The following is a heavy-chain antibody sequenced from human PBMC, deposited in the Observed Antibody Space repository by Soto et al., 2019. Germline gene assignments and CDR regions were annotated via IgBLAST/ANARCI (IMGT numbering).Heavy chain of an antibody. CDR3: AKETGYSYGFQHNALDV. CDR1: GFLYVNYA. J-gene: IGHJ6*02. D-gene: IGHD5-18*01. CDR2: ISSRGDKT. Sequence: AGFKILPWACTGFLYVNYASNWLSASAVERLEWVSIISSRGDKTSYAESVKGRFTISRDDSKNTLFLHMNSLWAEDTAVYYCAKETGYSYGFQHNALDVWGQGNTVTGSS. V-gene: IGHV3-23*01.